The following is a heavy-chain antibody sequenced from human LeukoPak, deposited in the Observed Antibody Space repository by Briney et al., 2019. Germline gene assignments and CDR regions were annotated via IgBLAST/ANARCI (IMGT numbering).Heavy chain of an antibody. J-gene: IGHJ3*02. CDR3: ARGSIPVGFDI. V-gene: IGHV3-64*01. D-gene: IGHD3-3*02. Sequence: GGSLRLCCAASGFTFSSYAMHWVRQAPGKGLEYVSAISSNGGSTYYANSVKGRFTISRDNSKNTLYLQMGSLRAEDMAVYYCARGSIPVGFDIWGQGTMVTVSS. CDR1: GFTFSSYA. CDR2: ISSNGGST.